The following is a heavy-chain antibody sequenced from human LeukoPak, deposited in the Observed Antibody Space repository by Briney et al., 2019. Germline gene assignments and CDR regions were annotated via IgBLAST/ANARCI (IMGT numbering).Heavy chain of an antibody. J-gene: IGHJ6*03. CDR3: VRHVYYYDDMDA. V-gene: IGHV4-4*09. Sequence: SETLSLTCNVSGGSISGYYWSWIRQPPGKGLDWIGYIYSSGSTTYNPSLKSRVNISVHTSKNPLSLNLRSVTAAHPAVYYCVRHVYYYDDMDAWGKGTTDTVSS. CDR2: IYSSGST. CDR1: GGSISGYY.